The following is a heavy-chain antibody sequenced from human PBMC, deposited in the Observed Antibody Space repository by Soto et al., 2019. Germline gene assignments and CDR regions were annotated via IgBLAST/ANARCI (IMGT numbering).Heavy chain of an antibody. V-gene: IGHV1-46*01. CDR2: INPTGSMT. CDR3: ARDTGYDHDAFDI. Sequence: QVKLVQSGAEVKKPGASVKVSCKASGYSFITSYYMHWVRQAPGQGLEWMGIINPTGSMTKYSQRFQFRLTMTRDTSTSTDYMELTTLTSEDTAVYFCARDTGYDHDAFDIWGQGTMVTVSS. J-gene: IGHJ3*02. CDR1: GYSFITSYY. D-gene: IGHD5-12*01.